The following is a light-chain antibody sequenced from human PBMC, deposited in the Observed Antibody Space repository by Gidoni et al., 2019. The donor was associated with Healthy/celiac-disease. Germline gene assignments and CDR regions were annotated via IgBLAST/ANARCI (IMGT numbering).Light chain of an antibody. CDR2: AAS. J-gene: IGKJ1*01. CDR3: QQYYSYPRT. Sequence: AIRLTQSPSSFSASTGDRVTITCRASQGIISYLAWYQQKPGKAPKLLIYAASTLQSGVPSRFSGSGSGTDFTLTISCLQSEDFATYSCQQYYSYPRTFGQGTKVEIK. CDR1: QGIISY. V-gene: IGKV1-8*01.